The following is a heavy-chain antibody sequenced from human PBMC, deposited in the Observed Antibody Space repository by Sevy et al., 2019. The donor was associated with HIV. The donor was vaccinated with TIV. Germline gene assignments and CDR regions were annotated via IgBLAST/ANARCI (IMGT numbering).Heavy chain of an antibody. CDR2: IYYSGST. Sequence: TLSLTCTVSGGSISSGGYYWSWIRQHPGKGLEWIGYIYYSGSTYYNPSLKSRVTISVDTSKNQFSLKLSSVTAADTAVYYCASREWDYYDSSGYYLNWGQGTLVTVSS. J-gene: IGHJ4*02. CDR1: GGSISSGGYY. CDR3: ASREWDYYDSSGYYLN. D-gene: IGHD3-22*01. V-gene: IGHV4-31*03.